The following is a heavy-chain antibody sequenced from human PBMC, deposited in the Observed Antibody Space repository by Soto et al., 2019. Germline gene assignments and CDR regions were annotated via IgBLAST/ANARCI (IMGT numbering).Heavy chain of an antibody. J-gene: IGHJ4*02. CDR1: GFTFSTYV. D-gene: IGHD2-21*02. Sequence: GGSLRLSCVSSGFTFSTYVMHWVRQAPGKGLEWVATMWYDGRSEFYADSVKGRFSVSRDNSRSTLFLQMNSLRADDTAVCYCARDLFPYCGGDCYSPFDYWGQGTLVTVSS. CDR3: ARDLFPYCGGDCYSPFDY. V-gene: IGHV3-33*01. CDR2: MWYDGRSE.